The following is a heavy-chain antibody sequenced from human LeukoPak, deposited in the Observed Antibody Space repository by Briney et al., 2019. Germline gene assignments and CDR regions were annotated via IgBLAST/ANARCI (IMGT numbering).Heavy chain of an antibody. J-gene: IGHJ4*02. V-gene: IGHV1-69*06. D-gene: IGHD1-26*01. CDR1: GGTFSSYA. CDR2: IIPIFGTA. CDR3: ARVLGSGSLHDY. Sequence: SVTVSCKASGGTFSSYAISWVRQAPGQGLEWMGGIIPIFGTANYAQKFQGRVTITADKSTSTAYMELSSLRSEDTAVYYCARVLGSGSLHDYWGQGTLVTVSS.